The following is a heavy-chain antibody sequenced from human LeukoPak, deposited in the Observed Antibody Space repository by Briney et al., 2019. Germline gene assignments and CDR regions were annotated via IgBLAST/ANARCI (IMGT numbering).Heavy chain of an antibody. J-gene: IGHJ4*02. D-gene: IGHD4-17*01. V-gene: IGHV3-23*01. CDR3: AKDVGNGDYDLYFDY. Sequence: GGSLRLSCAASGFTFSSYATSWVRQAPGKGLEWVSAISGSGGSTYYADSVKGRFTISRDNSKNTLYLQMNSLRAEDTAVYYCAKDVGNGDYDLYFDYWGQGTLVTVSS. CDR2: ISGSGGST. CDR1: GFTFSSYA.